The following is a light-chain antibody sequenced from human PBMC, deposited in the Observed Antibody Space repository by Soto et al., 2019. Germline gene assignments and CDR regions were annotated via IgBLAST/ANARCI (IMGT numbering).Light chain of an antibody. CDR3: QQRSNWPRT. CDR1: QSVSTY. V-gene: IGKV3-11*01. J-gene: IGKJ2*01. CDR2: DAS. Sequence: EIVLTQSPATLSLSPGERATLSCRASQSVSTYLAWYQQKPGQAPRLLIYDASNRATGTPARFSGSWSGTDFTLTISSLESEDFAVYYCQQRSNWPRTFGQGTKLEIK.